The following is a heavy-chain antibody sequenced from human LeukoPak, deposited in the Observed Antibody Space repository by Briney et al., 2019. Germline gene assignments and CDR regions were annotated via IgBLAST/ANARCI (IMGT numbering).Heavy chain of an antibody. CDR3: AAARLYYYDSSGYPTTEYFQH. CDR1: GGTFSSYA. D-gene: IGHD3-22*01. V-gene: IGHV1-69*01. Sequence: SVKVSCKASGGTFSSYAISWVRQAPGQGLEWMGGIIPIFGTANYAQKFQGRVTITADESTSTAYMELSSLRSEDTAVYYCAAARLYYYDSSGYPTTEYFQHWGQGTLVTVSS. J-gene: IGHJ1*01. CDR2: IIPIFGTA.